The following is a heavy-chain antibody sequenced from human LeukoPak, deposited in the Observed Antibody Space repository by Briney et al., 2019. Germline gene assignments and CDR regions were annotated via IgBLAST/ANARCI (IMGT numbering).Heavy chain of an antibody. CDR3: ASRYCSGGSCYSGSWFDP. D-gene: IGHD2-15*01. V-gene: IGHV4-30-4*01. J-gene: IGHJ5*02. CDR2: IYYSRST. CDR1: GGSISSGDYY. Sequence: SQTLSLTCTVSGGSISSGDYYWSWIRQPPGKSLEWIGYIYYSRSTYYNPSLKSRVTISVDTSKNQFSLKLSSVTAADTAVYYCASRYCSGGSCYSGSWFDPWGQGTLVTVSS.